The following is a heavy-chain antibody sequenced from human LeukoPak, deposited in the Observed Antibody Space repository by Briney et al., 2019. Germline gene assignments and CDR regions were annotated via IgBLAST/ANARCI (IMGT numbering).Heavy chain of an antibody. CDR3: ARVSVHGYSDY. V-gene: IGHV4-61*10. J-gene: IGHJ4*02. CDR1: GGSVSSGNYY. D-gene: IGHD2-8*01. Sequence: SETLSLTCTVSGGSVSSGNYYWSWIRQPAGKVLEWIGRMYTSGSTNYNPSLKSRVTISVDTSKNQFSLKLSSVTAADTAVYYCARVSVHGYSDYWGQGTLVTVSS. CDR2: MYTSGST.